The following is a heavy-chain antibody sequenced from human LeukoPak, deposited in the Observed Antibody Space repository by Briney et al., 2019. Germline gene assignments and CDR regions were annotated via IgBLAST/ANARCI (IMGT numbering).Heavy chain of an antibody. D-gene: IGHD3-10*01. V-gene: IGHV3-7*01. CDR1: GFTFSSSW. CDR3: ARMDIGLVRD. Sequence: SGGSLRLSCAASGFTFSSSWMSWVRQAPGKGLEWVANIKQDGSEKYYVDSVKGRFTISRDNAKNSLSLQMNSLRAEDTAVYYCARMDIGLVRDWGQGTLVTVSS. CDR2: IKQDGSEK. J-gene: IGHJ4*02.